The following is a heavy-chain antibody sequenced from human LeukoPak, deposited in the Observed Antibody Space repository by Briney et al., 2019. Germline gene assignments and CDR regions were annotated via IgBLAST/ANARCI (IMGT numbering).Heavy chain of an antibody. Sequence: PGGSLRLSCVASGITFSSYSMNWVRQAPGKGLERVSSISSSSSYIYYADSVKGRFTISRDNAKNSLYLQMNSLRAEDTAVYYCARDSYCGGDCYLKVFPTHWGQGTLVTVSS. CDR3: ARDSYCGGDCYLKVFPTH. CDR2: ISSSSSYI. CDR1: GITFSSYS. J-gene: IGHJ4*02. D-gene: IGHD2-21*02. V-gene: IGHV3-21*01.